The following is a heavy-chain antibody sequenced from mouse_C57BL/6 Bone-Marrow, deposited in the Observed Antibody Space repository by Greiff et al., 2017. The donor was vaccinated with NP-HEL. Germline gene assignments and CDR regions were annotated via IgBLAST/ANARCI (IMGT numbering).Heavy chain of an antibody. Sequence: EVQRVESGAELVRPGASVKLSCTASGFNIKDDYMHWVKQRPEQGLEWIGWIDPENGDTEYASKFQGKATITADTSSNTAYLQLSSLTSEDTAVYYCTTDGYDFAYWGQGTLVTVSA. J-gene: IGHJ3*01. D-gene: IGHD2-2*01. CDR1: GFNIKDDY. V-gene: IGHV14-4*01. CDR2: IDPENGDT. CDR3: TTDGYDFAY.